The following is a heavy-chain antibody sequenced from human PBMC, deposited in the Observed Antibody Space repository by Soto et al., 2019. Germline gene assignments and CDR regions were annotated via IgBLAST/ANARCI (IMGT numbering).Heavy chain of an antibody. D-gene: IGHD6-13*01. CDR1: GGSISSGGYY. Sequence: SETLSLTCTVSGGSISSGGYYWSWIRQHPGKGLEWIGYIYYSESTYYNPSLKSRVTISVDTSKNQFSLKLSSVTAADTAVYYCTRDRAISTAGHYYYYMDVWGKGTTVTVSS. V-gene: IGHV4-31*03. CDR2: IYYSEST. J-gene: IGHJ6*03. CDR3: TRDRAISTAGHYYYYMDV.